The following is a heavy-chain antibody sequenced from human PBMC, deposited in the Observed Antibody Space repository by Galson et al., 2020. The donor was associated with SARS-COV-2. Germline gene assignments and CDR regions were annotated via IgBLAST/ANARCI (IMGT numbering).Heavy chain of an antibody. CDR3: ATGVPTYYDCWSGDYAYYYGMDV. D-gene: IGHD3-3*01. J-gene: IGHJ6*02. CDR1: GYTLTELS. V-gene: IGHV1-24*01. Sequence: ASVKVSCKVSGYTLTELSMHWVRQAPGKGLEWMGGFDPEDGETIYAQKFQGRVTMTEDTSTDTAYMELSSLRSEDTAVYYCATGVPTYYDCWSGDYAYYYGMDVWGQGTTVTVSS. CDR2: FDPEDGET.